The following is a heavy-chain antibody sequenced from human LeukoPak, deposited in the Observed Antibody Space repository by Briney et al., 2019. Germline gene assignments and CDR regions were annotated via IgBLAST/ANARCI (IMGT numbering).Heavy chain of an antibody. CDR3: ARDTRPYCSSTSCLTNWFDP. CDR1: GGTFSSNT. Sequence: ASVKVSCKASGGTFSSNTISWVRQAPGQGLEWMGWISAYNGNTNYAQKLQGRVTMTTDTSTSTAYMELRSLRSDDTAVYYCARDTRPYCSSTSCLTNWFDPWGQGTLVTVSS. V-gene: IGHV1-18*01. CDR2: ISAYNGNT. J-gene: IGHJ5*02. D-gene: IGHD2-2*01.